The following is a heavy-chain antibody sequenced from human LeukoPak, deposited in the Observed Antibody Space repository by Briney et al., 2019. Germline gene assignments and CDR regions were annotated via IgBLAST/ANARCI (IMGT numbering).Heavy chain of an antibody. D-gene: IGHD1-26*01. Sequence: GGSLRLSCAASGFTFSSYWMSWVRQAPGKGLEWVANIKQDGSEKYYVDSVKGLFTISRDNAKHSLYLQMNSLRAEDTAVYYCARDDSGSCCFDYWGQGTLVTVSS. V-gene: IGHV3-7*01. CDR1: GFTFSSYW. CDR2: IKQDGSEK. CDR3: ARDDSGSCCFDY. J-gene: IGHJ4*02.